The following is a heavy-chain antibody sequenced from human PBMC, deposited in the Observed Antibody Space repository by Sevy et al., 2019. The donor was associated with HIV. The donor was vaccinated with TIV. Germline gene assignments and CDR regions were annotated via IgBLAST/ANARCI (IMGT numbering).Heavy chain of an antibody. CDR3: ARPRDYGDGAFDI. Sequence: GESLKISCKGSGYRFTNYWIGWVRQMPGKGLEWMGSIYPGDSETTYSPSFQGQVTISADNSITTAYLQWSSLKASDSVMYYCARPRDYGDGAFDIWGQGTMVTVSS. V-gene: IGHV5-51*01. CDR2: IYPGDSET. J-gene: IGHJ3*02. D-gene: IGHD4-17*01. CDR1: GYRFTNYW.